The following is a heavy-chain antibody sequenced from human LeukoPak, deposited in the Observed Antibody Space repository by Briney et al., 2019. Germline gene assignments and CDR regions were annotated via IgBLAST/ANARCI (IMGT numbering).Heavy chain of an antibody. CDR2: INAGNGNT. V-gene: IGHV1-3*01. J-gene: IGHJ6*02. Sequence: ASVKVSCKASGYTFTSYAMHWVRQAPGQRLEWMGWINAGNGNTKYSQKFQGRVTMTRDTSTSTVYMELSSLRSEDTAVYYCARDGAIVVVPAATDYYYYYGMDVWGQGTTVTVSS. D-gene: IGHD2-2*01. CDR3: ARDGAIVVVPAATDYYYYYGMDV. CDR1: GYTFTSYA.